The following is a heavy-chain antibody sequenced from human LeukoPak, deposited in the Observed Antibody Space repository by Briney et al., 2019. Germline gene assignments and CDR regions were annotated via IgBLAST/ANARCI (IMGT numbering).Heavy chain of an antibody. D-gene: IGHD3-9*01. J-gene: IGHJ6*03. CDR2: ISWDGGST. Sequence: PGGSLRLSCAACGFTFDDYTMHWVRQAPGKGLEWISLISWDGGSTYYADSVKGRFTISRDNSKNYLYLQMNSLRTEDTALYYCAKGPSYDILTGYRPSRPDAYYYMDVWGKGTTVTVSS. CDR3: AKGPSYDILTGYRPSRPDAYYYMDV. CDR1: GFTFDDYT. V-gene: IGHV3-43*01.